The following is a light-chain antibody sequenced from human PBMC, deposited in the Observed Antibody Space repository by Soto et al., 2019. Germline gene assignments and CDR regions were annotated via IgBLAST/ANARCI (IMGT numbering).Light chain of an antibody. J-gene: IGKJ2*01. CDR2: EAS. V-gene: IGKV3-20*01. Sequence: ENLMTQSPGTLSLSPGERASLSRRATQSISNSYLAWYQQKPGQAPRLLLYEASSSATGIPVRVSGSGSGTDFTLTISRLEPEDFAVYYCHQYGRQQLAFGQGTKVDIK. CDR3: HQYGRQQLA. CDR1: QSISNSY.